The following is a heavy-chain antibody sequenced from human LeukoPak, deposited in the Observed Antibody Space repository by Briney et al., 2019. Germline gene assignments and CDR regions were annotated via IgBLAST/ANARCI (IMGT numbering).Heavy chain of an antibody. V-gene: IGHV3-23*01. J-gene: IGHJ4*02. CDR3: AKDRGRRGRGSFDY. Sequence: PGGSLRLSCAASGFTFSSYAMSWVRQAPGKGLEWGSAISGIGGSTYYADSVKGRFTISRDNSKNTLYLQMNSLRAEDTAVYYCAKDRGRRGRGSFDYWGQGTLVTVSS. CDR1: GFTFSSYA. CDR2: ISGIGGST. D-gene: IGHD3-16*01.